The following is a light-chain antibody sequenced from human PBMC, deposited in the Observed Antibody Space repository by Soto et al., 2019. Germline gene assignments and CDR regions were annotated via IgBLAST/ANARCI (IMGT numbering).Light chain of an antibody. CDR1: QSVSSN. CDR3: QQYGSLSWT. Sequence: EIGMTQSPATLSVSPGERATLSCRASQSVSSNLAWYQQKPGQAPRLLISGASTRAAGIPDRFSGSGSGTDFTLTISRLEPEDFAVYYCQQYGSLSWTFGQGTKVDIK. CDR2: GAS. J-gene: IGKJ1*01. V-gene: IGKV3-20*01.